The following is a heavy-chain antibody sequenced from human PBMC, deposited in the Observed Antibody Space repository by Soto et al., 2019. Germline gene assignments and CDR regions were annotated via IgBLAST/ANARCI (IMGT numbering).Heavy chain of an antibody. CDR3: ARGGYCNGSACRGAFYYCQYGMEV. J-gene: IGHJ6*02. Sequence: PSETLSLTCTVSGGSISSYYWSWIRQPPGKGLEWIGYMSYSGGSNYNPSLNSRVTISVDTSKNQFSLKRTSVTAADTAVYHCARGGYCNGSACRGAFYYCQYGMEVWGQGTTVTVSS. D-gene: IGHD2-15*01. CDR2: MSYSGGS. CDR1: GGSISSYY. V-gene: IGHV4-59*01.